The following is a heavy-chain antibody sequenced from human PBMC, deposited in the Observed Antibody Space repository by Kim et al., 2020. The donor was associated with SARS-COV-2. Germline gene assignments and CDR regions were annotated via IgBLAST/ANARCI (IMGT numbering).Heavy chain of an antibody. D-gene: IGHD3-22*01. CDR1: GFTFDDYA. J-gene: IGHJ4*02. CDR3: AKDRVETFYFDDSGFDH. Sequence: GGSLRLSCAASGFTFDDYAMHWVRQVPGKGPEWVAGISWDNDDIAYADSVKGRFTVSRDNAKNSLYLQMNSLRAEDTAFYYCAKDRVETFYFDDSGFDHWGQGTLVTLSA. V-gene: IGHV3-9*01. CDR2: ISWDNDDI.